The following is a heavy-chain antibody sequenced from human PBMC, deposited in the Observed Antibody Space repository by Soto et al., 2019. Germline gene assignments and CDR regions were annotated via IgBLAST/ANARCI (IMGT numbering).Heavy chain of an antibody. CDR2: IYYSGGT. CDR3: TRAGNYRFDY. V-gene: IGHV4-39*01. CDR1: GGSISSSSYY. D-gene: IGHD1-7*01. J-gene: IGHJ4*02. Sequence: SETLSLTCTVSGGSISSSSYYWGWIRQPPGKGLEWIGSIYYSGGTSYNPSLKSRVTISVDTSKSQFSLKLTSVTAEDTAVYYCTRAGNYRFDYWGQGTLVTVSS.